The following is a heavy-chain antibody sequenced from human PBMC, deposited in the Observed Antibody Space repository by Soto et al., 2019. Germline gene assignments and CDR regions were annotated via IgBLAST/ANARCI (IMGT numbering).Heavy chain of an antibody. J-gene: IGHJ6*02. Sequence: SETLSLTCAVSGVSISSSSYYWGWIRQPPGKGLEWIGSIFYSGSTYYNPALKSRVTISVDTSKNQFSLKLSSVTAADTAVYYCARHLTYCSAGSCYSDFPYYGMDVWGQGTTVAVSS. V-gene: IGHV4-39*01. CDR3: ARHLTYCSAGSCYSDFPYYGMDV. CDR1: GVSISSSSYY. CDR2: IFYSGST. D-gene: IGHD2-15*01.